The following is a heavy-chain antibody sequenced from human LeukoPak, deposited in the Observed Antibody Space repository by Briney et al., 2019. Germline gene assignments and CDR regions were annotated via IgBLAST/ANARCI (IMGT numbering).Heavy chain of an antibody. CDR1: GYTFTSYD. CDR2: MNPNSGNT. J-gene: IGHJ4*02. Sequence: ASVKVSCKASGYTFTSYDINWVRQATGQGLEWMGWMNPNSGNTGYAQKFQGRVTITRNTSISTAYMELSSLRSEDTAVYYCARGRDLFYDSSGYRVYYFDYWGQGTLVTVSS. CDR3: ARGRDLFYDSSGYRVYYFDY. V-gene: IGHV1-8*03. D-gene: IGHD3-22*01.